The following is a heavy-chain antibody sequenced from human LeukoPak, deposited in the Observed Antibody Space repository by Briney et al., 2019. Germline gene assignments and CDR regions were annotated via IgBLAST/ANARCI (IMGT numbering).Heavy chain of an antibody. CDR3: AKPYYYDSSCYHVLNY. CDR2: INPNSGGT. D-gene: IGHD3-22*01. V-gene: IGHV1-2*02. CDR1: GYTFTGYY. Sequence: GASVKVSCKASGYTFTGYYMHWVRQAPGQGLEWMGWINPNSGGTNYAQKFQGRVTMTRDTSISTAYMELSRLRSDDTAVYYCAKPYYYDSSCYHVLNYWGQGTPVTVSS. J-gene: IGHJ4*02.